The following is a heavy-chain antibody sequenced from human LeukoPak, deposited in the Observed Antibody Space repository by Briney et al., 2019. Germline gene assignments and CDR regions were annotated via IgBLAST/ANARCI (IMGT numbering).Heavy chain of an antibody. J-gene: IGHJ4*02. D-gene: IGHD6-13*01. CDR2: ISSGGGNT. CDR1: GFTFSSYA. CDR3: AKYSSRYFDY. Sequence: GGSLRLSCAASGFTFSSYAMGWVRQAPGKGLEWVSTISSGGGNTYYADSVKGRFTISRDNPKNTLSLQMNSLRAEDTAMYYCAKYSSRYFDYWGQGTLVTVSS. V-gene: IGHV3-23*01.